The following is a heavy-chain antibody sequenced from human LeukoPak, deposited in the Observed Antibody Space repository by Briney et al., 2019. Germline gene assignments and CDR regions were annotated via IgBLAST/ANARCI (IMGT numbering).Heavy chain of an antibody. Sequence: PGGSLRLSCAASGFTFSSHWMTWVRQAPGKGLEWVANIKEDETRKNYVDSVKGRFTISRDNAKNSLYLQMSGLRAEDTALYYCAKDFVRYNIQFDYWGQGALVTISS. CDR1: GFTFSSHW. CDR3: AKDFVRYNIQFDY. CDR2: IKEDETRK. V-gene: IGHV3-7*03. J-gene: IGHJ4*02. D-gene: IGHD1-1*01.